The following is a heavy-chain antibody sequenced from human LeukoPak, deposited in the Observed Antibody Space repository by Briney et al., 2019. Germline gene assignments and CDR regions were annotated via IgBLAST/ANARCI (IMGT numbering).Heavy chain of an antibody. D-gene: IGHD3-22*01. CDR2: IYTSGST. J-gene: IGHJ6*03. Sequence: SETLSLTCTVSGGSISSYYWSWIRQPAGKGLEWIGRIYTSGSTNYNPSLKSRVTMSVDTSKNQFSLKLSSVTAADTAAYYCARGYYDSSGYRYYYYYMDVWGKGTTVTISS. CDR3: ARGYYDSSGYRYYYYYMDV. V-gene: IGHV4-4*07. CDR1: GGSISSYY.